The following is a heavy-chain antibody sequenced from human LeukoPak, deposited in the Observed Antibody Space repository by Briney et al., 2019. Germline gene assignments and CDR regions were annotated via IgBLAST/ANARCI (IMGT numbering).Heavy chain of an antibody. Sequence: GALRLSCAASGFTFSDYAKHWVRQAPGKGLEFVSVIGPIGVYTYYANSVKGRFTISRDNSKSTVSLQMGSLRDEDMAVYYCARSPPGRTNWNYYDYWGRGTLVTVSS. D-gene: IGHD1-1*01. CDR1: GFTFSDYA. CDR3: ARSPPGRTNWNYYDY. J-gene: IGHJ4*02. V-gene: IGHV3-64*01. CDR2: IGPIGVYT.